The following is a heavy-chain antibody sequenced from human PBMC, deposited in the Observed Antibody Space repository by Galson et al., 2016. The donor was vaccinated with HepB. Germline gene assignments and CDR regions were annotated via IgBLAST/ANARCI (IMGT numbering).Heavy chain of an antibody. D-gene: IGHD3-10*01. CDR2: VTVYNGKA. CDR3: GQGRRGDPFEI. Sequence: SVKVSCKASGYTFTNSDFSWVRQAPGQGLEWMGWVTVYNGKANYAQNLQDRLTMTTDTSTTTAYMELRSLRPDDTAVYYCGQGRRGDPFEIWGQGTVVTVSS. V-gene: IGHV1-18*04. CDR1: GYTFTNSD. J-gene: IGHJ3*02.